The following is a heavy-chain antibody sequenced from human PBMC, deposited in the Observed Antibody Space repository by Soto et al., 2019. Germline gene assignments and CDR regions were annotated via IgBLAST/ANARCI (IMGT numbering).Heavy chain of an antibody. D-gene: IGHD2-15*01. CDR3: ARGSGGFPYGMDV. CDR1: GFTCSDHY. Sequence: EVQLVESGGGLVQPGGSLRLSCAASGFTCSDHYMDWVRQAPGKWLEWVGRIRNKANSNNTEYAASVKGRFAISREDSKTSLYLKVNSLKRGDTAVYYCARGSGGFPYGMDVWGQGTTVTVSS. CDR2: IRNKANSNNT. V-gene: IGHV3-72*01. J-gene: IGHJ6*02.